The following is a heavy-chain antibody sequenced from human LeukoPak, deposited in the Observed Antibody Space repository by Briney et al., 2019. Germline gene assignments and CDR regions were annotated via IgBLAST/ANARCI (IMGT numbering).Heavy chain of an antibody. D-gene: IGHD3-3*01. CDR2: ISWNSGSI. J-gene: IGHJ5*02. Sequence: GGSLRLSCAASGFTFDDYAMHWVRQAPGKGLEWVSGISWNSGSIGYADSVKGRFTISRDNAKSSLYLQMNSLRAEDTALYYCAKGTIFGVVTNNWFDPWGQGTLVTVSS. CDR1: GFTFDDYA. V-gene: IGHV3-9*01. CDR3: AKGTIFGVVTNNWFDP.